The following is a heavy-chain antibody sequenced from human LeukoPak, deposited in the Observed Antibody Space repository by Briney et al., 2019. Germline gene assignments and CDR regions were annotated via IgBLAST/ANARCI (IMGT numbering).Heavy chain of an antibody. Sequence: ASAKVSCKASGGTFSSYAISWVRQAPGQGLEWMGGIIPIFGTANYAQKFQGRVTITADESTSTAYMELSSLRSEDTAVYYCARGPQGLYSSGWKQFDYWGQGTLVSVSS. CDR3: ARGPQGLYSSGWKQFDY. J-gene: IGHJ4*02. CDR1: GGTFSSYA. D-gene: IGHD6-19*01. V-gene: IGHV1-69*13. CDR2: IIPIFGTA.